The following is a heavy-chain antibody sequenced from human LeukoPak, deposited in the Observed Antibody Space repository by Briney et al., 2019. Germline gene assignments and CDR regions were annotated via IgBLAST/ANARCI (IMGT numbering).Heavy chain of an antibody. CDR1: GFTFSGYG. J-gene: IGHJ4*02. CDR2: ISYDGSNK. CDR3: AKPLSRRGLFDY. Sequence: GGSLRLSCAASGFTFSGYGMHWVRQAPGKGLEWVAVISYDGSNKYYADSVKGRFTISRDNSKNTLYLQMNSLRAEDTAVYYCAKPLSRRGLFDYWGQGTLVTVSS. V-gene: IGHV3-30*18. D-gene: IGHD3-16*01.